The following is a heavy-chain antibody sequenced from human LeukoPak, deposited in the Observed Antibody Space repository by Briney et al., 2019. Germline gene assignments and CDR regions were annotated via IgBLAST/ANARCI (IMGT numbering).Heavy chain of an antibody. CDR1: GGSISSYY. V-gene: IGHV4-59*01. Sequence: PSETLSLTCTVSGGSISSYYWSWIRQPPGRGLERIGYIYYSGSTNYNPSLKSRVTISVDTSKNQFSLKLSSVTAADTAVYYCARELGDYYYDSSGYHLDAFDIWGQGTMVTVSS. D-gene: IGHD3-22*01. CDR3: ARELGDYYYDSSGYHLDAFDI. J-gene: IGHJ3*02. CDR2: IYYSGST.